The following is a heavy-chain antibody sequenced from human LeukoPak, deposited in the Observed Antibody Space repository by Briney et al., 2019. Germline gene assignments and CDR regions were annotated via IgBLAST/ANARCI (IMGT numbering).Heavy chain of an antibody. CDR3: ARDLEQQLVYGGWFDP. J-gene: IGHJ5*02. Sequence: ASVKVSCKASGYTFTSYYMHWVRQAPGQGLEWMGIINPSGGSPSYAQKFQGRVTITADKSTSTAYMELSSLRSEDTAVYYCARDLEQQLVYGGWFDPWGQGTLVTVSS. V-gene: IGHV1-46*01. CDR1: GYTFTSYY. D-gene: IGHD6-13*01. CDR2: INPSGGSP.